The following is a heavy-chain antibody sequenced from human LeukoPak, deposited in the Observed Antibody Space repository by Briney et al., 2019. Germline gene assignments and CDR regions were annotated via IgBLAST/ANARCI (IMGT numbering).Heavy chain of an antibody. Sequence: GGSLRRSCAASGFTCSNDAMNWVRQAPGNGQEWVSVISASGGSTYFGDSVKGRFTIARDNSKNTLYLQMNSLRAEDTAVYYCAKDRLRFGEHHGGYGMDVWGQGTTVTVSS. D-gene: IGHD3-10*01. CDR1: GFTCSNDA. V-gene: IGHV3-23*01. CDR2: ISASGGST. J-gene: IGHJ6*02. CDR3: AKDRLRFGEHHGGYGMDV.